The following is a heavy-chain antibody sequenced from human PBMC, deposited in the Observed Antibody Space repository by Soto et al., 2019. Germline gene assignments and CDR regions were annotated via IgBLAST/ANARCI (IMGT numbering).Heavy chain of an antibody. CDR1: GFTFSSYA. J-gene: IGHJ5*02. Sequence: GGSLRLSCAASGFTFSSYAMSWVRQAPGKGLEWVSAIRGSGGSTYYADSVKGRFTISRDNSKNTLYLQMNSLRAEDTAVYYCAKGAVPAAMRGANWFDPWGQGTLVTVSS. D-gene: IGHD2-2*01. CDR3: AKGAVPAAMRGANWFDP. CDR2: IRGSGGST. V-gene: IGHV3-23*01.